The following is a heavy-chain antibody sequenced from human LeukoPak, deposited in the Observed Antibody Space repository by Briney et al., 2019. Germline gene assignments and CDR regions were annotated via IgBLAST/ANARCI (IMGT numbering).Heavy chain of an antibody. V-gene: IGHV3-23*01. D-gene: IGHD1-1*01. Sequence: PGGSLRLSCAASGFSFINYAMSWVRQAPARGPEWVSSISGGGETFYADSVKGRFTLSRDDSRNTVYLQLNNLRVEDTAIYYRAKANWVSNADAVWWGQGTQVTVSS. CDR3: AKANWVSNADAVW. CDR1: GFSFINYA. J-gene: IGHJ4*02. CDR2: ISGGGET.